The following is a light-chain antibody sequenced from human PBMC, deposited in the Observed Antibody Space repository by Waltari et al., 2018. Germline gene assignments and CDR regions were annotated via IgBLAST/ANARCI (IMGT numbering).Light chain of an antibody. J-gene: IGLJ2*01. V-gene: IGLV2-14*03. Sequence: QSALTQPASMSGSPGQLITISCTGSNSDIGRYNYVSWYQQYPGKAPKVLIYDVNKRPSGDSDRFSCSKSGNTASLTISGLQAEDEADYYCSSYTLDIKMIFGGGTKLTVL. CDR3: SSYTLDIKMI. CDR2: DVN. CDR1: NSDIGRYNY.